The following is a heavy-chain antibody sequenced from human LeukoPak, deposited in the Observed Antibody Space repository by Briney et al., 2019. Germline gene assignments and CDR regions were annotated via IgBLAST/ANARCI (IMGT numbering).Heavy chain of an antibody. CDR2: ISGSGGST. D-gene: IGHD1-26*01. CDR1: GFTFSSYA. Sequence: QLGGSLRLSCAASGFTFSSYAMSWVRQAPGKGLEWVSAISGSGGSTYYADSVKGRFTISRDNSKNTLYLQMNSLRAEDTAVYYCAKEGSRLSGSYSYFDYWGQGTLVTVSS. CDR3: AKEGSRLSGSYSYFDY. J-gene: IGHJ4*02. V-gene: IGHV3-23*01.